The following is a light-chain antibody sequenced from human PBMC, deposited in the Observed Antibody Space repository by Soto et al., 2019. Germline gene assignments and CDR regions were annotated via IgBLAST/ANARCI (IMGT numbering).Light chain of an antibody. CDR2: THN. Sequence: QSVLTQPPSASGTPGQRVTISCSGSNSNIGSNSVTWYPQLPGTAPKLLIYTHNQRPSGVPDRFSGSKSGTSASLAISGLQSEDEADYYCAAWDDSLNGPVFGGGTKLTVL. J-gene: IGLJ3*02. V-gene: IGLV1-44*01. CDR3: AAWDDSLNGPV. CDR1: NSNIGSNS.